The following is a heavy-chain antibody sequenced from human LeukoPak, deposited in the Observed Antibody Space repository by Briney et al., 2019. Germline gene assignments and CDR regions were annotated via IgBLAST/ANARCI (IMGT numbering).Heavy chain of an antibody. D-gene: IGHD3-10*01. CDR3: ARPYGVRGPPVDYYYYGMDV. CDR2: ISYDGSNK. CDR1: GFTFSSYA. Sequence: GGSLRLSCAASGFTFSSYAMHWVRQAPGKGLEWVAVISYDGSNKYYADSVKGRFTISRDNSKNTLYLQMNSLRAEDTAVYYCARPYGVRGPPVDYYYYGMDVWGQGTTVTVSS. J-gene: IGHJ6*02. V-gene: IGHV3-30-3*01.